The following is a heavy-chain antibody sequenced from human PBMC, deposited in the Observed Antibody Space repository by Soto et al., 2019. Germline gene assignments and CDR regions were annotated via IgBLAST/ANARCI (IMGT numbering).Heavy chain of an antibody. Sequence: ASVKVSCKASGYTFTSYGISWVRQAPGQGLEWMGWISAYNGNTNYAQMLQGRVTMTTDTSTSTAYMELRSLRSDDTAVYYCARSITIFDGLRYFDYWGQGTLVTVSS. CDR1: GYTFTSYG. CDR3: ARSITIFDGLRYFDY. D-gene: IGHD3-3*01. CDR2: ISAYNGNT. V-gene: IGHV1-18*01. J-gene: IGHJ4*02.